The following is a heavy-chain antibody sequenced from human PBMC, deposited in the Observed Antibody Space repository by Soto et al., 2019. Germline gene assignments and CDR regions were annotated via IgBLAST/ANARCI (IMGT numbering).Heavy chain of an antibody. CDR3: ARSGDFDY. CDR1: GFTFSNYW. V-gene: IGHV3-74*03. D-gene: IGHD4-17*01. Sequence: PWGSLRLSCAASGFTFSNYWMHWVRQTPGKGLEWVSYINTDGSIATYADSVKGRFTISRDNAKNTLYLQMNSLRAEDTAVYYCARSGDFDYWGQGALVTVSS. J-gene: IGHJ4*02. CDR2: INTDGSIA.